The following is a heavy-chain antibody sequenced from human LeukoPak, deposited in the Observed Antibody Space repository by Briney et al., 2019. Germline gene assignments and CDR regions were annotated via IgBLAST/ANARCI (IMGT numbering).Heavy chain of an antibody. CDR1: GFTFSSYW. V-gene: IGHV3-7*01. J-gene: IGHJ4*02. CDR2: IKQDGSEK. CDR3: ARDPYVGAIDY. D-gene: IGHD1-26*01. Sequence: PGGSLRLSCATSGFTFSSYWMSWVRQAPGKGLEWVTNIKQDGSEKYYVDSVKGRFTISRDNAKNSLYLQMNSLRAEDTAVYYCARDPYVGAIDYWGQGTLATVSS.